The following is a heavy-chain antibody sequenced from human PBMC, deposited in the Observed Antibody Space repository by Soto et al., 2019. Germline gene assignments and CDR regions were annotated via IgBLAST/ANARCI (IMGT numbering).Heavy chain of an antibody. V-gene: IGHV4-59*08. J-gene: IGHJ4*02. CDR2: IYYAGTT. CDR3: ARLGGYYQALDS. CDR1: SGSINNYY. Sequence: SETLSLTCTVSSGSINNYYWSWIRQPPGKGLEFIGYIYYAGTTTYNPSLKSRVTISVDTSKNQFSLKLSSVTAADTAVYYCARLGGYYQALDSWGQGTLVTSP. D-gene: IGHD3-22*01.